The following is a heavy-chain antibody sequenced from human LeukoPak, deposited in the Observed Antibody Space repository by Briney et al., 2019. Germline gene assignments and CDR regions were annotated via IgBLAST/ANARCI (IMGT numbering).Heavy chain of an antibody. J-gene: IGHJ3*02. CDR3: ATMVGPSAFDI. V-gene: IGHV3-53*04. D-gene: IGHD1-26*01. CDR1: GFTVSSNY. Sequence: PGGSLRLSCAAPGFTVSSNYMISVRQAPGRGLEWVSVIYSGGSTYYADSVKGRFTISRHTSKNTLYLQMNSLRAEDTAVYYCATMVGPSAFDIWGQGTMVTVSS. CDR2: IYSGGST.